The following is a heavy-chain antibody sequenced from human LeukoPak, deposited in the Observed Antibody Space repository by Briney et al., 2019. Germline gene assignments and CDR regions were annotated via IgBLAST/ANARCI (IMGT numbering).Heavy chain of an antibody. Sequence: SETLSLTCAVYGGSFSGYYWSWIRQPPGKGLEWIGYIYYSGSTYYNPSLKSRVTISVDTSKNQFSLKLSSVTAADTAVYYCARCGWLVRSFDYWGQGTLVTVSS. D-gene: IGHD6-19*01. CDR2: IYYSGST. CDR1: GGSFSGYY. V-gene: IGHV4-34*09. CDR3: ARCGWLVRSFDY. J-gene: IGHJ4*02.